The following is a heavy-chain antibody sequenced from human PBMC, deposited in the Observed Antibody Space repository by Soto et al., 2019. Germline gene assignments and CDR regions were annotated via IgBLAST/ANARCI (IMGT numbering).Heavy chain of an antibody. Sequence: ASVKVSCKASVYTFTSYGISWVRQAPGQGLERMGWISAYNGNTNYAQKLQGRVTMPTDTSTSTAYMELRSLRSDDTAVYYCGRVLLRWLQNPLDYWGQGTLVTVSS. V-gene: IGHV1-18*01. CDR2: ISAYNGNT. CDR1: VYTFTSYG. CDR3: GRVLLRWLQNPLDY. D-gene: IGHD5-12*01. J-gene: IGHJ4*02.